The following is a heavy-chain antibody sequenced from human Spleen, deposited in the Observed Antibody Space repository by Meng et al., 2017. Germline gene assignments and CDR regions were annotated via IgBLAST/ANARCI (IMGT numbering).Heavy chain of an antibody. CDR1: GSTFSTYS. Sequence: GGSRRPSCAAFGSTFSTYSMNWVRQAPGKGLEWVSSITSSGSNMYYADSLKGRFTISRDNAQNSLYLQMDSLRAEDTAVYYCARDHGTVGINYYYYGMDVWGQGTTVTVSS. D-gene: IGHD3-22*01. V-gene: IGHV3-21*01. CDR2: ITSSGSNM. CDR3: ARDHGTVGINYYYYGMDV. J-gene: IGHJ6*02.